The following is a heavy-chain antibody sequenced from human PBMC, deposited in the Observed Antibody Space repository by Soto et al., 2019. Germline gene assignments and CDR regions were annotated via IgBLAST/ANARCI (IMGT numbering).Heavy chain of an antibody. CDR1: GFTVSSNY. CDR3: ARDCRGSYYGSGPACQDAFDI. D-gene: IGHD3-10*01. V-gene: IGHV3-66*01. J-gene: IGHJ3*02. CDR2: IYSGGSK. Sequence: EVQLVESGGGLVQPGGSLRLSCAASGFTVSSNYMSWVRQAPGKGLEWVSVIYSGGSKYYEDSVKGRFTISRDNSKNTLYHQMNSLRAEDTAVYYCARDCRGSYYGSGPACQDAFDIWGQGTMVTVSS.